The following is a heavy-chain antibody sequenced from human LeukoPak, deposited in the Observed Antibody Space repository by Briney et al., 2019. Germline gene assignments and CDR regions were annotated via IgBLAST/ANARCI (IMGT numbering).Heavy chain of an antibody. CDR1: GFTFSSYW. CDR3: ARDRMGRIFDY. Sequence: GGSLRLSCTASGFTFSSYWMSWVRQAPGKGLEWVANIKQDGSEKYYVDSVKGRFTISRDNAKNSLYLQMNSLRAEDTAVYYCARDRMGRIFDYWGQGTLVTVSS. CDR2: IKQDGSEK. D-gene: IGHD1-26*01. J-gene: IGHJ4*02. V-gene: IGHV3-7*01.